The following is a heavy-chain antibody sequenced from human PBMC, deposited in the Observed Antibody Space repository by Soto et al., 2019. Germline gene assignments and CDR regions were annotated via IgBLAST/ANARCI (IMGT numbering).Heavy chain of an antibody. CDR1: GGSVSSGNQY. CDR3: ASGSSVSAYIDS. CDR2: IYNSGST. J-gene: IGHJ4*02. D-gene: IGHD6-13*01. V-gene: IGHV4-61*01. Sequence: QVQPQESGPGLVKPSETLSLTCTVSGGSVSSGNQYWSWIRQPPGKGLEWIGYIYNSGSTDYNPSLKSRVSISVDTSKNQFSLNLSSVTAADTAMYLCASGSSVSAYIDSWGQGTLVTVSS.